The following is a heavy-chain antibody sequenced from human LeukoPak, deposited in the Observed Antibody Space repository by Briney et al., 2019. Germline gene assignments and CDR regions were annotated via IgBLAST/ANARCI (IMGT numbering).Heavy chain of an antibody. Sequence: GASVKVSCKASGYTFTSYDINWVRQATGQGLEWVGWMNPNSGNTGYAQKFQGRVTMTRNTSISTAYMELSSLRSEDTAVYYCARGPTYSSSYNYYYYYYMDVWGKGTTVTVSS. CDR3: ARGPTYSSSYNYYYYYYMDV. D-gene: IGHD6-13*01. CDR2: MNPNSGNT. J-gene: IGHJ6*03. CDR1: GYTFTSYD. V-gene: IGHV1-8*01.